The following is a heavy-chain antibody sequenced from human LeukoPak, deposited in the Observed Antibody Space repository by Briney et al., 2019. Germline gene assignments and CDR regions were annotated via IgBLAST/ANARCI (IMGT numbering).Heavy chain of an antibody. CDR1: GYTFTGYY. D-gene: IGHD6-13*01. V-gene: IGHV1-2*02. CDR3: ARDRHRQQLVPDY. J-gene: IGHJ4*02. Sequence: ASVKVSCKASGYTFTGYYMHWVRRAPGQGLEWMGWINPNSGGTNYAQKFQGRVTMTRDTSISTAYMELSRLRSDDTAVYYCARDRHRQQLVPDYWGQGTLVTVSS. CDR2: INPNSGGT.